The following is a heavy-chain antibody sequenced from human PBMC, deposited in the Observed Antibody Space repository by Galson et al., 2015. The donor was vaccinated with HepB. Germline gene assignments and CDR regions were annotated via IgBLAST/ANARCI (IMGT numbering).Heavy chain of an antibody. CDR1: GFTFSSYA. Sequence: SLRLSCAASGFTFSSYAMSWVRQAPGKGLEWVSAISGSGGSTYYADSVKGRFTISRDNSKNTLYLQMNSLRAEDTAVYYCAKGGHDFWSGYPLDYWGQGTLVTVSS. D-gene: IGHD3-3*01. CDR2: ISGSGGST. CDR3: AKGGHDFWSGYPLDY. V-gene: IGHV3-23*01. J-gene: IGHJ4*02.